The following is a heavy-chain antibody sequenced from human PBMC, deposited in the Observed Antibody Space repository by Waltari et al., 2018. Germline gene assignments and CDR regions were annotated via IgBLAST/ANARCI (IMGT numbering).Heavy chain of an antibody. CDR2: IYHSGST. J-gene: IGHJ3*02. Sequence: QVQLQESGPGLVKPSETLSLTCTVSGCSISSGYSWGWIRQPPGKGLDGIGSIYHSGSTYYNPSLKSRVTISVDTSKNQFSLKLSSVTAADTAVYYCARDLTYTIFGVGIRAFDIWGQGTMVTVSS. D-gene: IGHD3-3*01. CDR3: ARDLTYTIFGVGIRAFDI. CDR1: GCSISSGYS. V-gene: IGHV4-38-2*02.